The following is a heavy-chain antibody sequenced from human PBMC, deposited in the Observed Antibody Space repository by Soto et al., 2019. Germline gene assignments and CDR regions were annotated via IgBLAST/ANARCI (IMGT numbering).Heavy chain of an antibody. Sequence: GGSLRLSCVASGFTFSSYVMNWVRQAPGKGLEWVSAISGIGGTTYYADSVKGRFTISRDNSKNTLYLQMNSLRAEDTAVYYCAKRYCSTTSCSFFDYWGQGTLVTVSS. CDR3: AKRYCSTTSCSFFDY. J-gene: IGHJ4*02. CDR2: ISGIGGTT. CDR1: GFTFSSYV. D-gene: IGHD2-2*01. V-gene: IGHV3-23*01.